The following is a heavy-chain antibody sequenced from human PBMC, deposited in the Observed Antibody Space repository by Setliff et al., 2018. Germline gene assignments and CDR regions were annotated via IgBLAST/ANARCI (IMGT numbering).Heavy chain of an antibody. CDR1: GGSISSSSYY. D-gene: IGHD3-10*01. J-gene: IGHJ5*02. CDR2: IYHSGST. Sequence: PSETLSLTCTVSGGSISSSSYYWGWIRQPPGKGLEWIGSIYHSGSTYYNPSLKSRVTISVDTSKNQFSLKLSSVTAADTAVYYCARGKGTWVLLRWFDPWGQGTLVTVSS. CDR3: ARGKGTWVLLRWFDP. V-gene: IGHV4-39*01.